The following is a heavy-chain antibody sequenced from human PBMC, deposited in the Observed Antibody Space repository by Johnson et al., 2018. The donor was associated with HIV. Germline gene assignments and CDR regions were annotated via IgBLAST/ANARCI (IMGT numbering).Heavy chain of an antibody. CDR1: GFTFSSYD. J-gene: IGHJ3*02. CDR2: IGTAGDT. V-gene: IGHV3-13*01. D-gene: IGHD2-15*01. CDR3: ARECSGGSCYPLDHDAFDI. Sequence: MLLVESGGGVVQPGRSLRLSCAASGFTFSSYDMHWVRQATGKGLEWVSAIGTAGDTYYPGSVKGRFTISRENAKNSLYLQMNSLRAEDTAVYYCARECSGGSCYPLDHDAFDIWGQGTMVTVSS.